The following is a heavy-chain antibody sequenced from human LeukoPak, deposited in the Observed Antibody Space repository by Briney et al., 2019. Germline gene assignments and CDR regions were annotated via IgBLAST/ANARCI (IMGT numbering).Heavy chain of an antibody. Sequence: GRSLRLSCAASGFTFSSYAMHWVRQAPGQGLEWMGIIDPNGGVTTYAQKFQGRVTMTRDTSTSTIYMDLSSLKSEDTAVYYCARDSEEVSALDYWGQGTLVTVSS. V-gene: IGHV1-46*01. D-gene: IGHD5/OR15-5a*01. CDR3: ARDSEEVSALDY. J-gene: IGHJ4*02. CDR1: GFTFSSYA. CDR2: IDPNGGVT.